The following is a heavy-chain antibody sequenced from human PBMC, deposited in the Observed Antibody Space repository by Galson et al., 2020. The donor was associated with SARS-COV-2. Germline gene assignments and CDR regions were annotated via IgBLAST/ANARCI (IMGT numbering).Heavy chain of an antibody. J-gene: IGHJ6*02. CDR2: INPKSGGT. CDR3: ASSCSSTTCFQTVCMDV. D-gene: IGHD2-2*01. Sequence: ASVKVPCQASGYTFTGHYLHRVRQAPGHRLEWMGWINPKSGGTHYAQTFQGRVTMTGDTSISTAYMKLSSLRSDDTAGYFWASSCSSTTCFQTVCMDVWGQETSVTFSS. V-gene: IGHV1-2*02. CDR1: GYTFTGHY.